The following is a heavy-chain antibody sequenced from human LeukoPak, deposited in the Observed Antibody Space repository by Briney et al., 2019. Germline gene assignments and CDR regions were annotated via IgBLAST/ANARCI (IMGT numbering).Heavy chain of an antibody. Sequence: GGSLRLSCATSGFTFSSYWMHWVRRAPGKGLVLVSRINSDGSSIRYADSVKGRFTISRDNAKNTLYLQMNSLRAEDTAVYYCAREVERWGSYGMDVWGQGTTVTV. J-gene: IGHJ6*02. V-gene: IGHV3-74*01. CDR3: AREVERWGSYGMDV. CDR1: GFTFSSYW. CDR2: INSDGSSI. D-gene: IGHD5-24*01.